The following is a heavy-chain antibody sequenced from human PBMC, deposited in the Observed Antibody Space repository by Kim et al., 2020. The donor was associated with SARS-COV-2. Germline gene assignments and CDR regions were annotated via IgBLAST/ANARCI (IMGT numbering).Heavy chain of an antibody. CDR1: GFTVSSYY. J-gene: IGHJ4*02. V-gene: IGHV3-53*01. CDR2: IYSGGST. Sequence: GGSLRLSCAASGFTVSSYYMSWVRQAPGKGLEWVSVIYSGGSTYYADAVKGRFTISSDNSKNTPYLQMNSLRAADTAVYYCARIKLDYGDYVFDYWGQGT. D-gene: IGHD4-17*01. CDR3: ARIKLDYGDYVFDY.